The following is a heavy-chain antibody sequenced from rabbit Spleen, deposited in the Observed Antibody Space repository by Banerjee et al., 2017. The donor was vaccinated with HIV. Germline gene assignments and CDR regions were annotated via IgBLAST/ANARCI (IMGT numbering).Heavy chain of an antibody. Sequence: QEQLTETGGGLVKPEGSLTLTCKASGFSFSDRDVMCWVRQAPGKGLEWIACINTATGKAVYASWAKGRFTISKTSSNTVTLQMTSLTAADTATCFCARDLVGVIGWNFNLWGPGTLVTVS. CDR3: ARDLVGVIGWNFNL. D-gene: IGHD1-1*01. V-gene: IGHV1S45*01. CDR2: INTATGKA. CDR1: GFSFSDRDV. J-gene: IGHJ4*01.